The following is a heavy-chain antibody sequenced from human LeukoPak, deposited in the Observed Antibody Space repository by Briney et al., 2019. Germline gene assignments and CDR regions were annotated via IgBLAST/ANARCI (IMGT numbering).Heavy chain of an antibody. CDR3: ARGGYYDRKFDY. CDR2: IYYSGST. Sequence: AETLSLTCTLSGGSISSYYWSWIRQPPGKGLEWIGYIYYSGSTNYNPPLKSRVTISVETTKNPSSLTLSSVTAADTAVYYCARGGYYDRKFDYWGQGTLVTVSS. CDR1: GGSISSYY. D-gene: IGHD3-22*01. V-gene: IGHV4-59*01. J-gene: IGHJ4*02.